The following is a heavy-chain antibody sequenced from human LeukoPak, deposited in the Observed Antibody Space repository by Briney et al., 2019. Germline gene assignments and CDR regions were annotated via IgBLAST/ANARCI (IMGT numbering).Heavy chain of an antibody. Sequence: PGGSLRLSCAASGFSFSDYSMNWVRQAPGKGLEWVGFIRSKAYGGTSEYAASVKGRFTISRDDSKSIAYLQINSLKTEDTALYYCTRNYYGDSGGFFDYWGQGTLVTVSS. CDR1: GFSFSDYS. J-gene: IGHJ4*02. D-gene: IGHD4-17*01. CDR2: IRSKAYGGTS. V-gene: IGHV3-49*04. CDR3: TRNYYGDSGGFFDY.